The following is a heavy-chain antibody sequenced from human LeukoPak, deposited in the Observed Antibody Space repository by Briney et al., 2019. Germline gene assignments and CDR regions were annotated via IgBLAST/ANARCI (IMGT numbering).Heavy chain of an antibody. CDR3: ARDPGSGSSLPRFYYYYMDV. CDR2: ISYDGSNK. V-gene: IGHV3-30*04. D-gene: IGHD3-10*01. Sequence: PGGSLRLSCAASGFTFSSYAMHWVRQAPGKGLEWVAVISYDGSNKYYADSVKGRFTISRDNSKNTLYLQMNSLRAEDTAVYYCARDPGSGSSLPRFYYYYMDVWGKGTTVTVSS. CDR1: GFTFSSYA. J-gene: IGHJ6*03.